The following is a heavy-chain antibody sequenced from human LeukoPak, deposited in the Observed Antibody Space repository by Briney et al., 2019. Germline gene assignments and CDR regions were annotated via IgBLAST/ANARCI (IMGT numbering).Heavy chain of an antibody. V-gene: IGHV4-59*08. Sequence: SETLSLTCTVSGGSISTSYWSWIRRPPGKGLEWIGYAYYSGGSNYNPSLRSRVTISVDTSKNQFSLRLSSVTAADTAVYYCARLFCLSTSCFSYSGVDVWGQGTTVTVSS. CDR1: GGSISTSY. CDR3: ARLFCLSTSCFSYSGVDV. D-gene: IGHD2-2*01. J-gene: IGHJ6*02. CDR2: AYYSGGS.